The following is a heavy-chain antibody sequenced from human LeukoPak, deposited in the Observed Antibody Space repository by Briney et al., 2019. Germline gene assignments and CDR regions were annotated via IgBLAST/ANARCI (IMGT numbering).Heavy chain of an antibody. CDR1: GGTFSSYA. CDR3: ARGGGYYDSSGYPVDY. CDR2: IIPIFGTA. D-gene: IGHD3-22*01. V-gene: IGHV1-69*01. Sequence: SVKVSCKASGGTFSSYAISWLRQAPEQGLEWMGGIIPIFGTANYAQKFQGRVTITADESTSTAYMELSSLRSEDTAVYYCARGGGYYDSSGYPVDYWGQGTLVTVSS. J-gene: IGHJ4*02.